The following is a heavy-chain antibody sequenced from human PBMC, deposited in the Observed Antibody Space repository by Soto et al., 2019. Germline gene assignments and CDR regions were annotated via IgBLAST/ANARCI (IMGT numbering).Heavy chain of an antibody. CDR1: GYSFTSYW. J-gene: IGHJ6*02. Sequence: PGESLKISCKGSGYSFTSYWIGWVRQMPGKGLEWMGIIYPGDSDTRYSPSFQGQVTISADKSISTAYLQWSSLKASDTAMYYCARRFPYSSSSGRYSSYGTDVWGQGTTVTVSS. V-gene: IGHV5-51*01. CDR2: IYPGDSDT. CDR3: ARRFPYSSSSGRYSSYGTDV. D-gene: IGHD6-6*01.